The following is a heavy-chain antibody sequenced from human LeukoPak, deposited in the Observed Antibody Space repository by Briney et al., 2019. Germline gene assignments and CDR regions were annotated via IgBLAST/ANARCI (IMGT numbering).Heavy chain of an antibody. J-gene: IGHJ4*02. CDR2: ISGSGGST. CDR1: GFTFSSYA. D-gene: IGHD3-22*01. V-gene: IGHV3-23*01. CDR3: ARDSVTMIVGGLDY. Sequence: PGGSLRLSCAASGFTFSSYAMSWVRQAPGKGLEWVSAISGSGGSTYYADSVKGRFTISRDNAKNSLYLQMNSLRAEDTAVYYCARDSVTMIVGGLDYWGQGTLVTVSS.